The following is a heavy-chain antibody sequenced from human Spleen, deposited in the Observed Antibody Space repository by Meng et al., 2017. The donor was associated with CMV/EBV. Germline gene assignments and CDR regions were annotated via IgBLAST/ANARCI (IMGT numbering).Heavy chain of an antibody. CDR1: GFTFSSYA. CDR2: ISGSGGST. Sequence: ASGFTFSSYAMSWVRQAPGKGLEWVSAISGSGGSTYYADSVKGRFTISRDNSKNTLYLQMNSLRAEDTAVYYCAKEGRFLERVPFDPWGQGTLVTVSS. CDR3: AKEGRFLERVPFDP. V-gene: IGHV3-23*01. D-gene: IGHD3-3*01. J-gene: IGHJ5*02.